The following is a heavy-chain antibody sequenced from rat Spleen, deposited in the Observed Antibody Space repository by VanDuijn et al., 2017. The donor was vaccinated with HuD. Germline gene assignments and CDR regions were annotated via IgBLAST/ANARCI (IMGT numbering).Heavy chain of an antibody. Sequence: EVQLKESGPGLVQPSQTLSLTCTVSGFSLTDYSVHWVRQPPGKGLEWMGVMWSGGSTAYNSALKSRLSISRDTSKSQVFLKMNSLQTEDTAIYYCTLPTTVVTWGWFAYWGQGTLVTVSS. D-gene: IGHD1-1*01. V-gene: IGHV2S63*01. CDR3: TLPTTVVTWGWFAY. J-gene: IGHJ3*01. CDR1: GFSLTDYS. CDR2: MWSGGST.